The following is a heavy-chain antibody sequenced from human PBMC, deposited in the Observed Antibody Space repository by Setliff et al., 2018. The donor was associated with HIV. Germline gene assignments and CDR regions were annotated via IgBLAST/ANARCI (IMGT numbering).Heavy chain of an antibody. CDR2: IIPVLNIV. CDR3: ARDPTGLRRIGEEDAFDL. CDR1: GGTFSRYV. J-gene: IGHJ3*01. V-gene: IGHV1-69*13. D-gene: IGHD2-21*01. Sequence: SVKVSCKTSGGTFSRYVFNWVRQTPGQGLEWMGGIIPVLNIVNYAQKFQDRVTITADASTATTYMEVSSLRSEDTAIYYCARDPTGLRRIGEEDAFDLWGQGTKVTVSS.